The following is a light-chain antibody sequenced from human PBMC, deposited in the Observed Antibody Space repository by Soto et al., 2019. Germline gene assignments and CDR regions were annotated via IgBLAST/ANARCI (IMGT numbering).Light chain of an antibody. Sequence: EIVLAQSPGTLSLSPGERATLSCRASQSVGSSYLAWYQQKPGQAPTLLIYGASSRATGIPDRFSGSGSGTDVTLTISRLEPEDFAVYYCQHYGASRWTFAQGTKVEI. J-gene: IGKJ1*01. CDR1: QSVGSSY. CDR2: GAS. CDR3: QHYGASRWT. V-gene: IGKV3-20*01.